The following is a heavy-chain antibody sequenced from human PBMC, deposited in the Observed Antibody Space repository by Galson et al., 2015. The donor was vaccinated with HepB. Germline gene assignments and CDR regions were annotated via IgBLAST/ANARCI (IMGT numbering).Heavy chain of an antibody. CDR1: GFTFSSYA. CDR2: IGVKAGHT. J-gene: IGHJ4*02. CDR3: AKDRSGSNRGVYYFDS. Sequence: SLRLSCAASGFTFSSYAMNWVRQAPGKGLEWVSGIGVKAGHTFYADSVKGRVIISRDNSKNTLSLEMSSLRAEDTAVYFCAKDRSGSNRGVYYFDSWGQGTLVTVSS. D-gene: IGHD1-26*01. V-gene: IGHV3-23*01.